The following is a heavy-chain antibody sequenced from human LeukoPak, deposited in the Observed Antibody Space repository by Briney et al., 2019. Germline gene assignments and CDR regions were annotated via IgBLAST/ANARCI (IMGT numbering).Heavy chain of an antibody. J-gene: IGHJ3*02. CDR3: ASTRWLDAFDI. D-gene: IGHD4-23*01. CDR2: ISSSGSTI. V-gene: IGHV3-48*03. CDR1: GFTFRSYE. Sequence: GGSLRLSCAASGFTFRSYEMNWVRQAPGKGLEWVSYISSSGSTIYYADSVKGRFTISRDNAKNSLYLQMNSLRAEDTALYYCASTRWLDAFDIWGQGTVVTVSS.